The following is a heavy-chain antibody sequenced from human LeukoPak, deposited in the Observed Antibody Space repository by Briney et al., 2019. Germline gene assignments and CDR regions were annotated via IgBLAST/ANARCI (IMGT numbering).Heavy chain of an antibody. CDR2: IYSGGST. Sequence: QAGGSLRLSCAASGFTVSSNYMSWVRQAPGKGLEWVSVIYSGGSTYYADSVKGRFTISRDNSKNTLYLQMNSLRAEDTAVYYCARDVGFRDFWSGYRDYWGQGTLVTVSS. J-gene: IGHJ4*02. CDR1: GFTVSSNY. D-gene: IGHD3-3*01. CDR3: ARDVGFRDFWSGYRDY. V-gene: IGHV3-66*01.